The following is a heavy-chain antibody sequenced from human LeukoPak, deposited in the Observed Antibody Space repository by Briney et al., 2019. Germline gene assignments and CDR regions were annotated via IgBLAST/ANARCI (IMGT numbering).Heavy chain of an antibody. J-gene: IGHJ5*02. CDR3: AREPSSIVVVPVAHPVGQFDP. Sequence: SETLSLTCTVSGYSISSGYYWGWIRQPPGKGLEWIGSIYHSGSTYYNPSLKSRVTISVDTSKNQFSLKLSSVTAADTAVYYCAREPSSIVVVPVAHPVGQFDPWGQGTLVTVSS. D-gene: IGHD2-2*01. CDR1: GYSISSGYY. CDR2: IYHSGST. V-gene: IGHV4-38-2*02.